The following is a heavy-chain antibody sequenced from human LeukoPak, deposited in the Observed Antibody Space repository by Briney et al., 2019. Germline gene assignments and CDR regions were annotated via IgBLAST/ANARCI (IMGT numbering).Heavy chain of an antibody. CDR1: GFTFSDYS. Sequence: GGSLILSCAASGFTFSDYSMNWVRQAPGKGLEWVSYISSSSSTVYYADSVKGRFTISRDNAKNSLYLQMNSLRDEDTAVYYCARDRGSGDSFDLWGQGAMVTVSS. D-gene: IGHD6-19*01. V-gene: IGHV3-48*02. CDR2: ISSSSSTV. CDR3: ARDRGSGDSFDL. J-gene: IGHJ3*01.